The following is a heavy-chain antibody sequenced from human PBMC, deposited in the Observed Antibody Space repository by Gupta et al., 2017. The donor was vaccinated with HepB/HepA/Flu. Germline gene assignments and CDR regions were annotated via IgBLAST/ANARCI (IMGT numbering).Heavy chain of an antibody. Sequence: EVKLVESGGGLVQPGGSLRLSCAASGFTFSNSYMTWVRRAPGKGLEWVANIKRDGSDKFYVGSVRGRFTISRDNAKNSLFLQMNSLRVEDTAVYYCVSPGIYTSSSEGGYLDYWGQGTLVTVSS. D-gene: IGHD5-12*01. CDR1: GFTFSNSY. CDR2: IKRDGSDK. V-gene: IGHV3-7*01. CDR3: VSPGIYTSSSEGGYLDY. J-gene: IGHJ4*02.